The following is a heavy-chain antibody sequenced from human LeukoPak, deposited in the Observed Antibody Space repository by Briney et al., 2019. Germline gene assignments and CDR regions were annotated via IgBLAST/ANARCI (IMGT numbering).Heavy chain of an antibody. V-gene: IGHV3-23*01. CDR3: AREVGWFDS. CDR2: ISGNSGST. J-gene: IGHJ5*01. Sequence: GGSLRLSCAASGFTFTNSAMSWVRQAPGKGLEWVSVISGNSGSTYYADSVKGRFTISRENSKNTLYLQMNSLRAEDTAIYYCAREVGWFDSWGQGTLVTVSS. D-gene: IGHD1-26*01. CDR1: GFTFTNSA.